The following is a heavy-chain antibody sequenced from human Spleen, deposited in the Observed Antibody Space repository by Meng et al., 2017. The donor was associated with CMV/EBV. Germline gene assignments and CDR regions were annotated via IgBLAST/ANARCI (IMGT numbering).Heavy chain of an antibody. CDR1: GYTFTSYG. D-gene: IGHD6-13*01. CDR2: ISVYNDNT. J-gene: IGHJ6*02. V-gene: IGHV1-18*01. CDR3: ARGAGTAAAEDYYYYGMDV. Sequence: ASVKVSCKASGYTFTSYGISWVRQAPGQGLEWMGWISVYNDNTNYAQKFQGRVTMTTDTPTSTVYMELRSLRSDDTAVYYCARGAGTAAAEDYYYYGMDVWGQGTTVTVSS.